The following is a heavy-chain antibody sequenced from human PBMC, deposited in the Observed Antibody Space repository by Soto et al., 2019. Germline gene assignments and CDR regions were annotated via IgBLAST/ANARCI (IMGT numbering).Heavy chain of an antibody. Sequence: PGGTLRLSCAASGFTFSSYPMHWVRQAPGKGLEWVAVISYDGSNKYYADSVKGRITISRDNSKNTLYLQMNSLRAEDTAVYYCARDPVSPYDYVWGSYRYTRDYYYYGMDVCGQGTTVTVS. V-gene: IGHV3-30-3*01. J-gene: IGHJ6*02. D-gene: IGHD3-16*02. CDR3: ARDPVSPYDYVWGSYRYTRDYYYYGMDV. CDR1: GFTFSSYP. CDR2: ISYDGSNK.